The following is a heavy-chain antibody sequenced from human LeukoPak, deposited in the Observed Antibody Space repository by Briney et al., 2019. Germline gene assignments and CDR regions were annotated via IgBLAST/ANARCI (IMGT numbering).Heavy chain of an antibody. CDR3: TTVLYSSNLAWFDP. CDR1: GYTVPELS. CDR2: FDPEAGET. J-gene: IGHJ5*02. Sequence: ASVKVSCKVSGYTVPELSMNWVRQAPGKGLEWMGGFDPEAGETIYAQKFKGRFTMTEDSSINIAYMELSSLRSEDMAVYYCTTVLYSSNLAWFDPWGQGTLVTVSS. V-gene: IGHV1-24*01. D-gene: IGHD6-13*01.